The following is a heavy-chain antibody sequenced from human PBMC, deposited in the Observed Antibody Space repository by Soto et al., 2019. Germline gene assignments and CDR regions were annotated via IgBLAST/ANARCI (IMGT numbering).Heavy chain of an antibody. CDR3: ARGMYGAGNYYIGDAFDM. Sequence: GGSLRLSCAASGFTFSSYSMNWVRQAPGKGLEWVSYISSSSSTIYYADSVKGRFTISRDNSKNTLYLQMNSLRAEDTAVYYCARGMYGAGNYYIGDAFDMWGQGTMVTVSS. CDR1: GFTFSSYS. V-gene: IGHV3-48*01. CDR2: ISSSSSTI. J-gene: IGHJ3*02. D-gene: IGHD3-10*01.